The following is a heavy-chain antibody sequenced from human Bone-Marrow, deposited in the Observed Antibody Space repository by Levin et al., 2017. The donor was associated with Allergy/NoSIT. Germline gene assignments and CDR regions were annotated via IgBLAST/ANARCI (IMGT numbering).Heavy chain of an antibody. D-gene: IGHD2-2*01. Sequence: PVASVKVSCAASGFTFSSYAMHWVRQAPGKGLEWVAVISYDGSNKYYADSVKGRFTISRDNSKNTLYLQMNSLRAEDTAVYYCARSDTSCYPCYYYGMDVWGQGTTVTVSS. CDR2: ISYDGSNK. J-gene: IGHJ6*02. V-gene: IGHV3-30*04. CDR1: GFTFSSYA. CDR3: ARSDTSCYPCYYYGMDV.